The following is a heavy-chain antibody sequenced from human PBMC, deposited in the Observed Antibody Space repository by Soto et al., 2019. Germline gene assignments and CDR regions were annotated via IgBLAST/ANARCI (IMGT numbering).Heavy chain of an antibody. CDR3: ARGQLPLPYGMDV. D-gene: IGHD2-2*01. CDR1: GLTFSSYG. CDR2: ISYDGSNK. V-gene: IGHV3-30*03. Sequence: HPGGSLRLSCAASGLTFSSYGMHWVRQAPGKGLEWVAVISYDGSNKYYADSVKGRFTISRDNSKNALYLQMNSLRAEDTAVYYCARGQLPLPYGMDVWGQGTTVTVSS. J-gene: IGHJ6*02.